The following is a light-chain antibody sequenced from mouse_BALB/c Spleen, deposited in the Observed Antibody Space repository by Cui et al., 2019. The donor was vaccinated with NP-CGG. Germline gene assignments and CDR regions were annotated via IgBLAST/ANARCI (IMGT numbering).Light chain of an antibody. V-gene: IGLV1*01. CDR3: ALWYSNHWV. CDR2: GTN. CDR1: TGTVTTSNY. J-gene: IGLJ1*01. Sequence: QAVLPQESAPTTSPGETVTLTCRSSTGTVTTSNYANWVQEKPDHLFTGLVGGTNNRAPGVPARFSGSLIGDKAARTITGAQTEDEAIYFCALWYSNHWVFGGGTKLTVL.